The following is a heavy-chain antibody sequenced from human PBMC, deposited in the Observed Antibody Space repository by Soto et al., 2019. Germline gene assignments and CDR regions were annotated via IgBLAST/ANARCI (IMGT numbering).Heavy chain of an antibody. CDR1: GFTFSSYW. D-gene: IGHD2-21*02. V-gene: IGHV3-7*03. Sequence: GGSLRLSCAASGFTFSSYWMSWVRQAPGKGLEWVANIKQDGSEKYYVDSVKGRFTISRDNAKNSLYLQMNSLRAEDTAVYYCARGKHIVVVTAEYYFDYWGPGTLVTVSS. CDR2: IKQDGSEK. CDR3: ARGKHIVVVTAEYYFDY. J-gene: IGHJ4*02.